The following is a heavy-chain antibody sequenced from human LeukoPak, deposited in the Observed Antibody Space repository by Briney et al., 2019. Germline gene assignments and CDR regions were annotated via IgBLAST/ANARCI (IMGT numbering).Heavy chain of an antibody. CDR2: ISSSSSYI. CDR3: ARDGVAGSFDY. D-gene: IGHD6-19*01. CDR1: GFTFSSST. Sequence: GXSLRLSCAASGFTFSSSTMNWVRQAPGKGREWVSSISSSSSYIYYADSVKGRFTISRNNAKNSMYLQMNSLRAEDTAVYYCARDGVAGSFDYWGQGTLVTVSS. V-gene: IGHV3-21*01. J-gene: IGHJ4*02.